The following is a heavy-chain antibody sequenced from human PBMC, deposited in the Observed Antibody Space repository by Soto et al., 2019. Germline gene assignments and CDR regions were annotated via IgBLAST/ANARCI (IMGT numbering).Heavy chain of an antibody. CDR1: GGSFSVFY. Sequence: QVQLQQWGAGLLKPSETLSLTCGVYGGSFSVFYWTWIRQPPGKGLVWIGEINHSGGTNYNPSLKSRVTISIDTSKNQFSLKLTSVTAADTAVYYCATHKPNYYYYGLDVWGQGTTVTVSS. CDR3: ATHKPNYYYYGLDV. V-gene: IGHV4-34*01. CDR2: INHSGGT. J-gene: IGHJ6*02.